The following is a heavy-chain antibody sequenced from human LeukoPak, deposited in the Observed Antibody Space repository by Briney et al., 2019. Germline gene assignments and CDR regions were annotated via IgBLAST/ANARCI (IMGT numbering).Heavy chain of an antibody. CDR3: AKGGGSSCYSPSDY. V-gene: IGHV3-23*01. J-gene: IGHJ4*02. Sequence: PGGSLRLSCGGSVYTFSSYAMSCVRHAPGEGLEWVSPISGSGTDTFYANSVKGRFTISRDNPKNTLYLQMNSLRAEDTAVYYCAKGGGSSCYSPSDYWGQGTLVAVSS. D-gene: IGHD2-15*01. CDR1: VYTFSSYA. CDR2: ISGSGTDT.